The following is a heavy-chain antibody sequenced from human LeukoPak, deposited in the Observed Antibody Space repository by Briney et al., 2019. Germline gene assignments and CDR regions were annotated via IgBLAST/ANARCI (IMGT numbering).Heavy chain of an antibody. CDR3: ARVAGYSYGHDY. CDR2: IYYSGST. D-gene: IGHD5-18*01. J-gene: IGHJ4*02. Sequence: SETLSLTCTVSGGSLSSYYWSWIRQPPGKGLEWIGYIYYSGSTNYNPSLKSRVTISVDTSKNQFSLKLSSVTAADTAVYYCARVAGYSYGHDYWGQGTLVTVSS. V-gene: IGHV4-59*01. CDR1: GGSLSSYY.